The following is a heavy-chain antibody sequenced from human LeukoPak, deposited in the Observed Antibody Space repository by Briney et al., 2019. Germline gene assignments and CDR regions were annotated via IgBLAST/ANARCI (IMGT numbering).Heavy chain of an antibody. CDR2: ISHDGTNK. D-gene: IGHD3-9*01. J-gene: IGHJ4*02. V-gene: IGHV3-30-3*01. CDR1: LFVFNIYA. CDR3: AKDQTRLLRYFDWLNYTPGDY. Sequence: GGSLRLSCAASLFVFNIYAMHWVRQAPGKGLEWLAVISHDGTNKYYADSVKGRFTISRDNSKNTLYLQMNSLRAEDTAVYCCAKDQTRLLRYFDWLNYTPGDYWGQGTLVTVSS.